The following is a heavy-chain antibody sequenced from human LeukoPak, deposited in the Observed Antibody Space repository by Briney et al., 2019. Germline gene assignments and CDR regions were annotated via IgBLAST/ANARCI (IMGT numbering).Heavy chain of an antibody. J-gene: IGHJ3*02. D-gene: IGHD3-22*01. Sequence: SETLSLTCAVYGGSFSGYYWRWIRQPAGKGLEWIGEINHSGSTNYNPSLKSRVTISVDTSKNQFSLKLSSVTAADTAVYYCARVVRRITMIVVVINRAFDIWGQGTMVTVSS. CDR1: GGSFSGYY. CDR3: ARVVRRITMIVVVINRAFDI. V-gene: IGHV4-34*01. CDR2: INHSGST.